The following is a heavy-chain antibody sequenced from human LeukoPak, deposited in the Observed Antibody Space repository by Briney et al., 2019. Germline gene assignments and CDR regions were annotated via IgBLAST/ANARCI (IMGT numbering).Heavy chain of an antibody. J-gene: IGHJ4*02. V-gene: IGHV3-30*02. Sequence: PGGSLRLSCAASGFTFSSYGMHWVRQAPGKGLEWVAVIWYDGSNKYYADSVKGRFTISRDNSKNTLYLQMNSLRAEDTAVYYCAKDSSGYYGFNGLDYWGQGTLVTVS. CDR2: IWYDGSNK. CDR3: AKDSSGYYGFNGLDY. CDR1: GFTFSSYG. D-gene: IGHD3-22*01.